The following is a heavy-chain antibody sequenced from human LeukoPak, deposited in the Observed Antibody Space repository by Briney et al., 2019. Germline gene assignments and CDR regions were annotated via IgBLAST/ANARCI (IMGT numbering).Heavy chain of an antibody. CDR3: AIRGGYYGSGSYHNEWAP. Sequence: ASVKVSCKASGYTFTGYYMHWVRRAPGQGLEWMGWINPNSGGTNYAQKFQGRVTMTRDTSISTAYMELSRLRSDDTAVYYCAIRGGYYGSGSYHNEWAPWGQGTLVTVSS. V-gene: IGHV1-2*02. CDR1: GYTFTGYY. D-gene: IGHD3-10*01. CDR2: INPNSGGT. J-gene: IGHJ4*02.